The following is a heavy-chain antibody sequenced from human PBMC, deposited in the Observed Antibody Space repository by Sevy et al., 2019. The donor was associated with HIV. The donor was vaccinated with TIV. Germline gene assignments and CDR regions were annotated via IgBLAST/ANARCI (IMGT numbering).Heavy chain of an antibody. CDR1: GFTFSSYW. CDR2: INSDGSST. J-gene: IGHJ4*02. CDR3: ASARSGYSIDY. D-gene: IGHD3-3*01. V-gene: IGHV3-74*01. Sequence: GGSLRVSCAASGFTFSSYWMHWVRQAPGKGLVWVSRINSDGSSTSYADSVKGRFTISRDNAKNTLYLQMNSLRAEDTAVYYCASARSGYSIDYWGQGTLVTVSS.